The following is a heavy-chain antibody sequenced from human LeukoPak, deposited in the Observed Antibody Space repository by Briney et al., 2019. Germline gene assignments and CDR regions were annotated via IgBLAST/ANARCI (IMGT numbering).Heavy chain of an antibody. V-gene: IGHV3-23*01. J-gene: IGHJ4*02. D-gene: IGHD2-2*02. CDR1: GFTFSSYA. CDR3: AKDLKRSYCSSTSCYTWFDY. CDR2: ISGSGGST. Sequence: PGGSLRLSCAASGFTFSSYAMSWVRQAPGKGLEWVSAISGSGGSTYYADSVKGRFTISRDNSKNTLYLQMNSLRAEDTAVYYCAKDLKRSYCSSTSCYTWFDYWGQGTLVTDSS.